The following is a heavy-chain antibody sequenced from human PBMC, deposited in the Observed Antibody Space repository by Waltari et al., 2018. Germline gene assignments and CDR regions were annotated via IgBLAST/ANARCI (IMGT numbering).Heavy chain of an antibody. J-gene: IGHJ6*02. Sequence: QVQLQESGPGLVKPSQTLSLTCTVSGGSISSGSYYWSWIRQPAGKGLVWIGVIYTRGSSNYNPSLKGRVPISVEPSKNPFSLKLSSVTAADTAVDYCARERIAAAGFYYYYGMDVWGQGTTVTVSS. CDR2: IYTRGSS. D-gene: IGHD6-13*01. CDR3: ARERIAAAGFYYYYGMDV. CDR1: GGSISSGSYY. V-gene: IGHV4-61*02.